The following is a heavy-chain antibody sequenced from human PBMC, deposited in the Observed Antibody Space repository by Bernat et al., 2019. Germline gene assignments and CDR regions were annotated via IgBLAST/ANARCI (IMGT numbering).Heavy chain of an antibody. CDR1: GFTFSSYA. CDR3: ARGGAPNYDFWSGYYNPAYYYYGMDV. J-gene: IGHJ6*02. D-gene: IGHD3-3*01. V-gene: IGHV3-30-3*01. Sequence: QVQLVESGGGVVQPGRSLRLSCAASGFTFSSYAMHWVRQAPGKGLEWVAVISYDGSNKYYADAVKGRFTISRDNSKNTLYLQMNSLRAEDTAVYYCARGGAPNYDFWSGYYNPAYYYYGMDVWGQGTTVTVSS. CDR2: ISYDGSNK.